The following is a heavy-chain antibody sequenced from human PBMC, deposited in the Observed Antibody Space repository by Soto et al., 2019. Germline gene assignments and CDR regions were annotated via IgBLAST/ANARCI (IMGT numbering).Heavy chain of an antibody. CDR2: ITPFVDTS. V-gene: IGHV1-69*06. D-gene: IGHD2-21*01. CDR1: GGTFSKYS. CDR3: ASTSYCNGSSCYSRHYYGMDV. Sequence: QVRLVQSGAEVKKPGSSVKVSCKVSGGTFSKYSLSWVRQTPGQGLEWMGGITPFVDTSNYAQRFLGRVTFTGDKSTNTAFWEGGGLKSGDRAFFFCASTSYCNGSSCYSRHYYGMDVWGQGTTVTVSS. J-gene: IGHJ6*02.